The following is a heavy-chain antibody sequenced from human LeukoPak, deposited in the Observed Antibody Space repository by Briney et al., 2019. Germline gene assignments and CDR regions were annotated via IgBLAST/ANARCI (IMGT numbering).Heavy chain of an antibody. CDR1: GGSISSSNW. CDR3: GREAVHDNWFDL. V-gene: IGHV4-4*02. CDR2: IYHSGST. J-gene: IGHJ5*02. Sequence: SETLSLTCAVSGGSISSSNWWSWVRQPPGKGLEWIGEIYHSGSTYYNPSLKSRVTISVDASKNQFSLKLSSVTAADTAVDYCGREAVHDNWFDLWGQGTMVTVSS.